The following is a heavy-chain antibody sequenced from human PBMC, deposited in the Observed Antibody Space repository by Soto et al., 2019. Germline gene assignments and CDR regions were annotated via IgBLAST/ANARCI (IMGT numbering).Heavy chain of an antibody. CDR2: IIPIFGTA. Sequence: ASVKVSCKASGGTFSSYAISWVRQAPGQGLEWMGGIIPIFGTANYAQKFQGRVTITADESTSTAYMELSSLRSEDTAVYYCARDVSDTAMANDYWGQGTLVTVSS. D-gene: IGHD5-18*01. CDR1: GGTFSSYA. J-gene: IGHJ4*02. V-gene: IGHV1-69*13. CDR3: ARDVSDTAMANDY.